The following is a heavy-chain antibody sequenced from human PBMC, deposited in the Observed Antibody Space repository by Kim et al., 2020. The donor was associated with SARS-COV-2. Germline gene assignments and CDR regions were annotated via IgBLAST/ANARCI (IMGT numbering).Heavy chain of an antibody. Sequence: GGSLRLSCAASGFTFSSYWMSWVRQAPGKGLEWVANIKQDGSEKYYVDSVKGRFTISRDNAKNSLYLQMNSLRAEDTAVYYCARAFYSSLVGGMDVWGKGCTVTVSS. CDR2: IKQDGSEK. J-gene: IGHJ6*04. CDR3: ARAFYSSLVGGMDV. V-gene: IGHV3-7*03. CDR1: GFTFSSYW. D-gene: IGHD6-6*01.